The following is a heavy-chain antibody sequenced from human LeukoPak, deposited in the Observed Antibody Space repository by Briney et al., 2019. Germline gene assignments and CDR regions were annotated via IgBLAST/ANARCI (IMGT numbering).Heavy chain of an antibody. CDR1: GFTFSSYA. Sequence: PGGSLRLSCAASGFTFSSYAMSWVRQAPGKGLEWVSAISDSGGSTYYADSVKGRFTISRDNSKNTLYLQMNSLRAEDTAVYYCAKDLGLMVRGEFDYWGQGTLVTVSS. D-gene: IGHD3-10*01. V-gene: IGHV3-23*01. CDR2: ISDSGGST. J-gene: IGHJ4*02. CDR3: AKDLGLMVRGEFDY.